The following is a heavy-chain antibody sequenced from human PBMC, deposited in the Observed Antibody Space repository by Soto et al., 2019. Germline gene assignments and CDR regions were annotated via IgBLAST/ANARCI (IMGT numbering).Heavy chain of an antibody. J-gene: IGHJ6*02. Sequence: PSQTLSLTCVISGDSVSSNSAAWNWIRQSPSRGLEWLGRTYYRSKWYNDYAVSVKSRITINPDTSKNQFSLQLNSVTPEDTAVYYCARDPVLGGSSGWPYYYYYGMDVWGQGTTVTVSS. CDR1: GDSVSSNSAA. V-gene: IGHV6-1*01. D-gene: IGHD6-19*01. CDR3: ARDPVLGGSSGWPYYYYYGMDV. CDR2: TYYRSKWYN.